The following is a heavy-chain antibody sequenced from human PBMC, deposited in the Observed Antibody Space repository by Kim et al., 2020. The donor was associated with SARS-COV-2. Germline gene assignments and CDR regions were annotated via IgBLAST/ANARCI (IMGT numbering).Heavy chain of an antibody. CDR3: AREGGTRVGRDY. Sequence: YYADSVKGRFTISRDNSKNTLYLQMNSLRAEDTAVYYCAREGGTRVGRDYWGQGTLVTVSS. V-gene: IGHV3-66*01. J-gene: IGHJ4*02. D-gene: IGHD1-1*01.